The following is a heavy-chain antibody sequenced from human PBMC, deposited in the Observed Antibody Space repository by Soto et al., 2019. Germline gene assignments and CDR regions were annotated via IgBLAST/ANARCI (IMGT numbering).Heavy chain of an antibody. J-gene: IGHJ4*02. D-gene: IGHD3-9*01. CDR3: ARGGDILTGYYTLDY. Sequence: QVQLVESGGGLVKPGGSLRLSCAASGFTFSDYFMSWIRQAPGKGLEWVSYISSSSSYTNYADSVKGRFTISRDNAKNSLYLQMNSLRAEDPAVYYCARGGDILTGYYTLDYWGQGTLVTVSS. V-gene: IGHV3-11*05. CDR1: GFTFSDYF. CDR2: ISSSSSYT.